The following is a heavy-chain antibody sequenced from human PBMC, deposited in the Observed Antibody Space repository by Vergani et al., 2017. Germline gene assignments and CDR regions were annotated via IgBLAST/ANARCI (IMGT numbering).Heavy chain of an antibody. J-gene: IGHJ4*02. CDR3: ASEPDCSSTSCYTSRGIDY. D-gene: IGHD2-2*02. Sequence: QVQLVQSGAEVKKPGASVKVSCKASGYTFTGYYMHWVRQAPGQGLEWMGWINPNSGGTNYAQKFQGRVTMTRDTSISTAYMELSRLRSDDPAVYYCASEPDCSSTSCYTSRGIDYWGQGTLVTVSS. V-gene: IGHV1-2*02. CDR1: GYTFTGYY. CDR2: INPNSGGT.